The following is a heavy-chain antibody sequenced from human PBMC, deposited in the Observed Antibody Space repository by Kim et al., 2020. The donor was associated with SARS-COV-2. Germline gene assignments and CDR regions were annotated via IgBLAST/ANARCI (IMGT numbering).Heavy chain of an antibody. V-gene: IGHV4-39*01. D-gene: IGHD6-13*01. J-gene: IGHJ3*02. Sequence: LKSRVTISVDTSKNQCSLKLSSVTAADTAVYYCARHPIAAAGTRDAFDIWGQGTMVTVSS. CDR3: ARHPIAAAGTRDAFDI.